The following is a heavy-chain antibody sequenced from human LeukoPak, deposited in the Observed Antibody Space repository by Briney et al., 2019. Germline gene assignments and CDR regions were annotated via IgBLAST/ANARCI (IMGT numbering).Heavy chain of an antibody. J-gene: IGHJ6*03. Sequence: GGSLRLSCAASGFTFSSYAMSWVRQAPGKGLEWVSAISGSGGSTYYADSVKGRFTISRDNAKNSLYLHMNSLGAEDTAIYCCARDPYNGNYGDSYYYYMDVWGKGTTVTISS. CDR2: ISGSGGST. CDR3: ARDPYNGNYGDSYYYYMDV. CDR1: GFTFSSYA. V-gene: IGHV3-23*01. D-gene: IGHD1-26*01.